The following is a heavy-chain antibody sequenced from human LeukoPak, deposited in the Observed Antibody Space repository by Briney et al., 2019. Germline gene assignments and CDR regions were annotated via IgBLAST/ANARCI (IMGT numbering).Heavy chain of an antibody. CDR1: GLTFSDAW. V-gene: IGHV3-15*01. D-gene: IGHD2-2*01. Sequence: GGSLRLSCIVSGLTFSDAWMNWVRQAPGKGREWVGRTKSNTNGCTTEYAAPVKGRFTISRDDSKDTFYLQMNNVKTADTAVYYCARGGIVVVPTAPWAGFDYWGQGTLVTVSS. CDR3: ARGGIVVVPTAPWAGFDY. CDR2: TKSNTNGCTT. J-gene: IGHJ4*02.